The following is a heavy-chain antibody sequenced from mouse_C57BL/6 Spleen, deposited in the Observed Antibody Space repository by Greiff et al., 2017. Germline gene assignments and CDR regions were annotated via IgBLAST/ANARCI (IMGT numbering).Heavy chain of an antibody. CDR2: IDPENGDT. V-gene: IGHV14-4*01. J-gene: IGHJ3*01. CDR3: TTGGSGVY. Sequence: EVQLQQSGAELVRPGASVKLSCTASGFNIKDDYMHWVKQRPEQGLEWIGWIDPENGDTEYASKFQGKAPITADTSSNTAYLQLSSLTSEDTAVYYCTTGGSGVYWGQGTLVTVSA. CDR1: GFNIKDDY. D-gene: IGHD3-1*01.